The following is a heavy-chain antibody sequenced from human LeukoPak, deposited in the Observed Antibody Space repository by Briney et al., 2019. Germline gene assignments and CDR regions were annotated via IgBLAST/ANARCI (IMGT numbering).Heavy chain of an antibody. CDR3: ARDPDYYGSGNYGMDV. J-gene: IGHJ6*02. V-gene: IGHV3-23*01. D-gene: IGHD3-10*01. CDR1: GFTFSTYA. Sequence: GGSLRLSCAASGFTFSTYAMSWVRQAPGRGLEWVSAVSGSGGSTYYADSVKGRFTISRDNSRNTLYLQMNSLRAEDTAVYYCARDPDYYGSGNYGMDVWGQGTTVTVSS. CDR2: VSGSGGST.